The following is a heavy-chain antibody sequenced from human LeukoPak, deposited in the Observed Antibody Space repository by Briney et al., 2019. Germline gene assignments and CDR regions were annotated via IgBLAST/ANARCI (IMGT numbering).Heavy chain of an antibody. D-gene: IGHD6-19*01. V-gene: IGHV3-7*01. J-gene: IGHJ4*02. CDR2: IKHDGSKI. CDR3: ARDFGDSSDWYHDY. CDR1: EFTFNNYW. Sequence: PGGSLRLSCAASEFTFNNYWMHWVRQAPGKGLEWVADIKHDGSKIYYAASVKGRFTISRDNAKNSLYLQMNSLRAEDTAMYYCARDFGDSSDWYHDYWGQGTLVTVSS.